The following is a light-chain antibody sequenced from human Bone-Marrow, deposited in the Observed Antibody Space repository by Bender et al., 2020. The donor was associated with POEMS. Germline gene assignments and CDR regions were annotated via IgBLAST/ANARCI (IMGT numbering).Light chain of an antibody. CDR2: TNN. CDR3: AAWDDSLNSWV. Sequence: QSVLTQPPSASGTPGQRVTISCSGSSSNIGSNAVNWYQQLPGTAPKLLIHTNNQRPSGVPDRFSGSKSGTSASLAISGLQSGDEADYYCAAWDDSLNSWVFGGGTKVTVL. V-gene: IGLV1-44*01. CDR1: SSNIGSNA. J-gene: IGLJ3*02.